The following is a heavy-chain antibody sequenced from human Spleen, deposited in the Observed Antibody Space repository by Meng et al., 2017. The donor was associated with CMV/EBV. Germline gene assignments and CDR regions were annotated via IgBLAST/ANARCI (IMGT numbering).Heavy chain of an antibody. CDR3: ARDVMATT. V-gene: IGHV1-69*04. CDR2: ILPLLDII. J-gene: IGHJ5*02. Sequence: SVKVSCKASGYTFNRYYIHWVRQAPGQGLVWMGRILPLLDIINYAQEFQGRLTITVDKSTSTAYMELSSLRSEDTAVYFCARDVMATTWGQGTLVTVSS. D-gene: IGHD5-24*01. CDR1: GYTFNRYY.